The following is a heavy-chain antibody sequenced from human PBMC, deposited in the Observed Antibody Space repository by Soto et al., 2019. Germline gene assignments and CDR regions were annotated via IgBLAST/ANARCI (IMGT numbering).Heavy chain of an antibody. CDR1: GFTFSSYG. J-gene: IGHJ6*02. V-gene: IGHV3-33*01. D-gene: IGHD3-10*01. Sequence: QVQLVESGGGVVQPGRSLRLSCAASGFTFSSYGMHWVRQAPGKGLEWVAVIWYDGSNKYYADSVKGRFTISRDNSKNPLYLQMNSLRAEDTAVYYCARESSYYGKDVWGQGTTVTVSS. CDR2: IWYDGSNK. CDR3: ARESSYYGKDV.